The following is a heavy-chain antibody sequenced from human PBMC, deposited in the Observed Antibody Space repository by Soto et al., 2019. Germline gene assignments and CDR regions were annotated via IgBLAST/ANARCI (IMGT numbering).Heavy chain of an antibody. CDR3: ARLVGDYDSYFDH. V-gene: IGHV5-51*01. CDR2: IYPGDSET. CDR1: GYDSASTW. D-gene: IGHD5-12*01. J-gene: IGHJ4*02. Sequence: PAESLSISCKASGYDSASTWIGWVLQLPGKGLDWLGIIYPGDSETRYSPSFRGQVTFSVDMSISTAYLQWSSPKTSDIAIYYCARLVGDYDSYFDHWGQGTRVTVSS.